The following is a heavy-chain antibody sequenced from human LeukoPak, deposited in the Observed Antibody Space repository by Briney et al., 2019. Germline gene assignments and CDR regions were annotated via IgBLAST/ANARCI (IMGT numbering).Heavy chain of an antibody. CDR3: ARGHYDFWSGHYYYMDV. CDR1: GYTFTGYY. Sequence: ASVKVSCKASGYTFTGYYMHWVRQAPGQGLEWMGWINPNSGGTNYAQKFQGRVTMTRDTSISTAYMELSRLRSDGTAVYYCARGHYDFWSGHYYYMDVWGKGTTVTVSS. D-gene: IGHD3-3*01. J-gene: IGHJ6*03. V-gene: IGHV1-2*02. CDR2: INPNSGGT.